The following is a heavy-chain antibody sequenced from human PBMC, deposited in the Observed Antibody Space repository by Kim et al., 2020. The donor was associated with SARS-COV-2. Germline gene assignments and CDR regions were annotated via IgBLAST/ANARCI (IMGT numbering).Heavy chain of an antibody. CDR1: EYPFRSHG. V-gene: IGHV3-21*01. CDR3: ARGYGTFTGFNPPSLYL. CDR2: ISTSGSQI. D-gene: IGHD3-9*01. J-gene: IGHJ1*01. Sequence: GGSLRLSCASSEYPFRSHGMNWVRQAPGKGLEWVSFISTSGSQIYYAESVKGRFTISRDDAKGTLYLQMKSLRVEDMAIYYCARGYGTFTGFNPPSLYLWGQGPLVTVSS.